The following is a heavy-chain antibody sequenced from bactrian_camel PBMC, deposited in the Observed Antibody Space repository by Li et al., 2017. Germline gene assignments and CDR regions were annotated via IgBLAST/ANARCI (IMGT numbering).Heavy chain of an antibody. V-gene: IGHV3S55*01. Sequence: HVQLVESGGGSVQAGGSLRLSCAFDAYTPANVRMAWFHQAPGKEREGVAAVDGDGRTYYADSVKGRFTISKDNAKNTLDLQMNSLKPEDTAMYYCAADAPGAPLLRGACLTAIQAVGRGRVGHWGQGTQVTVS. D-gene: IGHD1*01. CDR3: AADAPGAPLLRGACLTAIQAVGRGRVGH. CDR2: VDGDGRT. J-gene: IGHJ6*01. CDR1: AYTPANVR.